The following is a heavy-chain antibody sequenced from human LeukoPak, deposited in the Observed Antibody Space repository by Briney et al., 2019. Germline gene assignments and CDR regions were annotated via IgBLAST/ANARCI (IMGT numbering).Heavy chain of an antibody. CDR3: ARVITMID. CDR2: IYYSGST. D-gene: IGHD3-22*01. CDR1: GGSISSSSYY. J-gene: IGHJ4*02. V-gene: IGHV4-39*01. Sequence: PSETLSLTCTVSGGSISSSSYYWGWIRQPPGKGLEWIGSIYYSGSTYYNPSLKSRVTISVDTSKNQFSLKLSSVTAADTAVYYCARVITMIDWGQGTLVTVSS.